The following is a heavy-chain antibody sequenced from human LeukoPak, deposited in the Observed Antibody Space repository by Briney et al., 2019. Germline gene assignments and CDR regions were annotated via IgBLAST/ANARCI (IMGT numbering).Heavy chain of an antibody. CDR1: GFTFSSYW. Sequence: SGGSLRLSCAASGFTFSSYWMHSGRQVPGKGLMWVSRIKTDGSSTSYADSVKGRFTISRDNAKNTLYLQMNSLRVEDTAVYYCARDFMYSISCAGCWGQGTLVTVSS. V-gene: IGHV3-74*01. CDR2: IKTDGSST. D-gene: IGHD6-13*01. CDR3: ARDFMYSISCAGC. J-gene: IGHJ4*02.